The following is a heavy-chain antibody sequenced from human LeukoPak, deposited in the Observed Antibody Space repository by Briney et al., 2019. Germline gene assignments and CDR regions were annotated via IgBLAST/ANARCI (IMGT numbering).Heavy chain of an antibody. V-gene: IGHV3-74*03. CDR3: XRTFAAAHIDY. D-gene: IGHD2-15*01. Sequence: GGSLRLSCAASXXXXXXXWXXXVRXXXXXXXVXVSSXKSDGSSTTYADSXKXRFTISRDNAKNTLYLEMNSLRAEDTAVSYCXRTFAAAHIDYWGQGTLVTVSS. CDR2: XKSDGSST. CDR1: XXXXXXXW. J-gene: IGHJ4*02.